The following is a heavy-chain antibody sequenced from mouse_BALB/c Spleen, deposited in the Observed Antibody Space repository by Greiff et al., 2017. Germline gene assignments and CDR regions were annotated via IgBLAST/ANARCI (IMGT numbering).Heavy chain of an antibody. J-gene: IGHJ2*01. V-gene: IGHV1-54*01. CDR3: AREYYGSSFFDY. D-gene: IGHD1-1*01. Sequence: VQLQQSGAELVRPGTSVKVSCKASGYAFTNYLIEWVKQRPGQGLEWIGVINPGSGGTNYNEKFKGKATLTADKSSSTAYMQLSSLTSDDSAVYFCAREYYGSSFFDYWGQGTTLTVSS. CDR1: GYAFTNYL. CDR2: INPGSGGT.